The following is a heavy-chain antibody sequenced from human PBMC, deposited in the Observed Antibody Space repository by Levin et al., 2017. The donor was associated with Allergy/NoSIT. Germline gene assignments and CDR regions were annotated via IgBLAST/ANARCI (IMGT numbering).Heavy chain of an antibody. D-gene: IGHD2-15*01. CDR3: ARGNIVVVVAAFGEEHNWFDP. J-gene: IGHJ5*02. CDR1: GFTVSSNY. CDR2: IYSGGST. V-gene: IGHV3-53*01. Sequence: GGSLRLSCAASGFTVSSNYMSWVRQAPGKGLEWVSVIYSGGSTYYADSVKGRFTISRDNSKNTLYLQMNSLRAEDTAVYYCARGNIVVVVAAFGEEHNWFDPWGQGTLVTVSS.